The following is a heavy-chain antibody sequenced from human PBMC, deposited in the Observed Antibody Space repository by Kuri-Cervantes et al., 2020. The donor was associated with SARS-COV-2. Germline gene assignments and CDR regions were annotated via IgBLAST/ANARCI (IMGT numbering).Heavy chain of an antibody. CDR1: GGSISSSSYY. Sequence: SETLSLTCTVSGGSISSSSYYWGWIRQPPGKGLGWIGSIYYSGSTYYNPSLKSRVTISVDTSKNQFSLKLSSVTAADTAVYYCARARIYCSSTSCRPMAFDIWGQGTMVTVSS. V-gene: IGHV4-39*01. CDR2: IYYSGST. D-gene: IGHD2-2*01. J-gene: IGHJ3*02. CDR3: ARARIYCSSTSCRPMAFDI.